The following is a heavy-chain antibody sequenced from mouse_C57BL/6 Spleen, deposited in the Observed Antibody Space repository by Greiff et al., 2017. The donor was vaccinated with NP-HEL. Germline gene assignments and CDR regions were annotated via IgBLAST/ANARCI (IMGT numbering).Heavy chain of an antibody. D-gene: IGHD4-1*01. CDR2: ISNGGGST. V-gene: IGHV5-12*01. CDR3: LTGYFDY. Sequence: DVKLVESGGGLVQPGGSLKLSCAASGFTFSDYYMYWVRQTPEKRLEWVAYISNGGGSTYYPDTVKGRFTISRDNAKNTLYLQMSRLKSEDTAMYYCLTGYFDYWGQGTTLTVSS. CDR1: GFTFSDYY. J-gene: IGHJ2*01.